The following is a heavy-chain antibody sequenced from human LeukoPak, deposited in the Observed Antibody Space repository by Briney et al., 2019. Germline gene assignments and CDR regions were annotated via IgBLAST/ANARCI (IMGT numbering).Heavy chain of an antibody. CDR3: TGPPV. J-gene: IGHJ1*01. CDR2: IKSKADGGTT. V-gene: IGHV3-15*01. CDR1: GLSVGDAW. Sequence: GGSLRLSCAASGLSVGDAWMSWVRQAPGKGLEWVGRIKSKADGGTTDYAASVKGRFTISRDDSKDTLYLQMNSLSTEDTAVYYCTGPPVWGQGTLVTVSS.